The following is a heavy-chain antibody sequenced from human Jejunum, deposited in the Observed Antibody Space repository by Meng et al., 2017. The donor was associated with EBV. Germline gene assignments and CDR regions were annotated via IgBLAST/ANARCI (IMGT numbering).Heavy chain of an antibody. CDR1: GFTFSSHS. D-gene: IGHD2-21*02. CDR2: IGGVSSTYI. CDR3: ARDRAGVTDVCDY. Sequence: EVQLVESGGGLVKPGGSLRLSCVASGFTFSSHSMNWVRQAPGEGLEWVSAIGGVSSTYIYYADSVKGRFTISRDNARNSLYLQMNSLRAEDTAVYYCARDRAGVTDVCDYWGQGTLVTVSS. J-gene: IGHJ4*02. V-gene: IGHV3-21*01.